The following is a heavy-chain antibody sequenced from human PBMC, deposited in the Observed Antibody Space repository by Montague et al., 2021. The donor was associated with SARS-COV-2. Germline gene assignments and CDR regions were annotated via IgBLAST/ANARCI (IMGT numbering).Heavy chain of an antibody. CDR2: ISYDGSNK. J-gene: IGHJ3*02. CDR3: ARTTGTTAFDI. CDR1: GFTFSSYA. Sequence: SLRLSCAASGFTFSSYAMHWVRQAPGKGLEWVAVISYDGSNKYYADSVKGRFTISRDNSKNTLYLQMNSLRVEDTAVYHCARTTGTTAFDIWGQGTMATVSS. V-gene: IGHV3-30*04. D-gene: IGHD1-1*01.